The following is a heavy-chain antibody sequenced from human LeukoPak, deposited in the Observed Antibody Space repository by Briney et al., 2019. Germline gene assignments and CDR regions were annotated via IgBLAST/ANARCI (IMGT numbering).Heavy chain of an antibody. Sequence: SETLSLTCAVYGGSFSGYYWGWIRQPPGKGLEWIGEINHSGSTNYNPSLKSRVTISVDTSKDQFSLKLSSVTAADTAVYYCARYDVWGSYRAFDYWGQGTLVTVSS. CDR1: GGSFSGYY. D-gene: IGHD3-16*02. J-gene: IGHJ4*02. CDR2: INHSGST. V-gene: IGHV4-34*01. CDR3: ARYDVWGSYRAFDY.